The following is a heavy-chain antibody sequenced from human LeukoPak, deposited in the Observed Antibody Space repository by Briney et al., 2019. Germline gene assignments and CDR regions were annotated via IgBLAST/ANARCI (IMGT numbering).Heavy chain of an antibody. V-gene: IGHV5-51*01. D-gene: IGHD3-22*01. CDR3: ARQGDYDSSGYDY. Sequence: GESLKISCKGSGYSFPYYWIGWARQMPGKGLEWMGIIYPGDSGTKYSPSFQGQVTISVDKSISTAYLQWSSLKASDTAMYYCARQGDYDSSGYDYWGQGTLVTVSS. J-gene: IGHJ4*02. CDR1: GYSFPYYW. CDR2: IYPGDSGT.